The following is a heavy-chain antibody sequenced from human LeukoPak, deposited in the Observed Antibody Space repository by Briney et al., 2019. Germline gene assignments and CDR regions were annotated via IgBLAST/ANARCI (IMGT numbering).Heavy chain of an antibody. CDR3: ARDLFD. CDR1: GFKVSTNY. Sequence: PGGSLRLSCAGSGFKVSTNYMSCVRQAPGKGLDWVSVMYGGGSTYYADSVKGRFAISRDNSNNTLYLQMNSLRAEETAMYYCARDLFDWGQGALVTVSA. J-gene: IGHJ4*02. V-gene: IGHV3-66*01. D-gene: IGHD2-21*01. CDR2: MYGGGST.